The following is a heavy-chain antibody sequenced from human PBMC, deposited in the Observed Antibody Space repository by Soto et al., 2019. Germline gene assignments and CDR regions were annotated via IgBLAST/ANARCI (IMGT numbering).Heavy chain of an antibody. D-gene: IGHD6-13*01. CDR1: GFTFSSYS. V-gene: IGHV3-48*01. J-gene: IGHJ6*02. CDR2: ISSSSSTI. CDR3: ARDRSSSWVYYYGMDV. Sequence: EVQLVESGGGLVQPGGSLRLSCAASGFTFSSYSMNWVRQAPGKGLEWVSYISSSSSTIYYADSVKGRFTISRDNAKNSLYLQMNSLRAEHTAVYYCARDRSSSWVYYYGMDVWGQGTTVTVSS.